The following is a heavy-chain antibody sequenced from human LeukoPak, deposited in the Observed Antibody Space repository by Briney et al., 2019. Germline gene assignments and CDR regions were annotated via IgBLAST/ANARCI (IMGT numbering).Heavy chain of an antibody. CDR1: GYTFTSYY. V-gene: IGHV1-46*01. CDR3: ARDGPGITMIVGHWFDP. D-gene: IGHD3-22*01. Sequence: ASVKVSCKASGYTFTSYYMHWVRQAPGQGLEWMGIINPSGGSTSYAQKFQGRVTMTRDMSTSTVYMELSSLRSEDTAVYYCARDGPGITMIVGHWFDPWGQGTLVTVSS. CDR2: INPSGGST. J-gene: IGHJ5*02.